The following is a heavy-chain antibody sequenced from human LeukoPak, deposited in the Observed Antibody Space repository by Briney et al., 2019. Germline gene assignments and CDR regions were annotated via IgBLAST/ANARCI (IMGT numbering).Heavy chain of an antibody. CDR3: ARDSEGGWFDP. J-gene: IGHJ5*02. CDR2: IYYSGST. Sequence: PSETLSLTCTVSGGFISSGGYYWSWIRQHPGKGLEWIGYIYYSGSTYYNPSLKSRVTISVDTSKNQFSLKLSSVTAADTAVYYCARDSEGGWFDPWGQGTLVTVSS. D-gene: IGHD3-16*01. V-gene: IGHV4-31*03. CDR1: GGFISSGGYY.